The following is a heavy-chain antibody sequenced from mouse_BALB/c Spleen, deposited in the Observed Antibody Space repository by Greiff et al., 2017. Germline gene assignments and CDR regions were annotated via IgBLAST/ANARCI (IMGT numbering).Heavy chain of an antibody. V-gene: IGHV1-80*01. CDR2: IYPGDGDT. CDR3: ARLRDYGSHWYFDV. D-gene: IGHD1-1*01. Sequence: VKLQQPGAALVRPGSSVKISCKASGYAFSSYWMNWVKQRPGQGLEWIGQIYPGDGDTIYNGKFKGKATLTADKSSSTAYMHLSSLTSECSAVYFCARLRDYGSHWYFDVGGAGTTVTGAS. J-gene: IGHJ1*01. CDR1: GYAFSSYW.